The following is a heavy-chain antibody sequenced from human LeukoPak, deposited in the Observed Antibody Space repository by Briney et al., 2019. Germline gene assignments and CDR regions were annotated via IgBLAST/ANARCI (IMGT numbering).Heavy chain of an antibody. CDR2: IYHSGST. D-gene: IGHD2-21*02. J-gene: IGHJ5*02. Sequence: SRTLSLTCAVSGGSISSSNWWSWVRQPPGKGLEWIGEIYHSGSTNYNPSLKSRVTISVDRSKNQFSLKLSSVTAADTAMYFCARTPTYCGGDCYYFDPWGQGTLVTVSS. CDR3: ARTPTYCGGDCYYFDP. V-gene: IGHV4-4*02. CDR1: GGSISSSNW.